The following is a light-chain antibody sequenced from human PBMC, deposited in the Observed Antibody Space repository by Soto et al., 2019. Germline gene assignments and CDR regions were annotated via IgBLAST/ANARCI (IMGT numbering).Light chain of an antibody. Sequence: EIVMTQSPATLSVSPGERATLSCRASQTVSTNLAWYQQKPGQAPRLLIYGASTRATGIPARFSGSGSGTEFTLTISSLQSVDFAVYYCHQSTNRPPWTFGQGTKVDIK. V-gene: IGKV3-15*01. J-gene: IGKJ1*01. CDR1: QTVSTN. CDR2: GAS. CDR3: HQSTNRPPWT.